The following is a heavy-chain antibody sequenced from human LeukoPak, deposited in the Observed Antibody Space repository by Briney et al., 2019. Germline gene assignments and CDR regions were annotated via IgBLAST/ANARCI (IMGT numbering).Heavy chain of an antibody. CDR3: AASIAVAGRLGAFDI. D-gene: IGHD6-13*01. V-gene: IGHV4-34*01. Sequence: KSSETLSLTCAVYGGSFSGYYWSWIRQPPGKGLEWIGEINHSGSTSYNPSLKSRVTISGDTSKNQFSLNLSSVTAADTAVYYCAASIAVAGRLGAFDIWGQGTMVTVSS. CDR2: INHSGST. J-gene: IGHJ3*02. CDR1: GGSFSGYY.